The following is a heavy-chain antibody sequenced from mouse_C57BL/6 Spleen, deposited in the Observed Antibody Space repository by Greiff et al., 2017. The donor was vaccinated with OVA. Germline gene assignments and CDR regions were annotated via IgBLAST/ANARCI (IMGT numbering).Heavy chain of an antibody. CDR2: IYPGDGDT. Sequence: QVQLKESGAELVKPGASVKISCKASGYAFSSYWMNWVKQRPGKGLEWIGQIYPGDGDTNYNGKFKGKATLTADKSSSTAYMQLSSLTSEDSAVYFCARDCDGNAMDYWGQGTSVTVSS. J-gene: IGHJ4*01. V-gene: IGHV1-80*01. CDR1: GYAFSSYW. CDR3: ARDCDGNAMDY.